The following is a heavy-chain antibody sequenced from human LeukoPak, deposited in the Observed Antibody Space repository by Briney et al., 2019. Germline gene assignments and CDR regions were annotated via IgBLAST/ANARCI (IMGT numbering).Heavy chain of an antibody. CDR2: INPNSGGT. J-gene: IGHJ6*03. V-gene: IGHV1-2*02. CDR3: ARDTYYDILTGSTYYMDV. Sequence: ASVKVSCKASGYTFTGYYMHWVRQAPGQGLEWMGWINPNSGGTNYAQKFQGRVTMTRETSISTAYMELSRPRSDDTAVYYRARDTYYDILTGSTYYMDVWGKGTTVTISS. D-gene: IGHD3-9*01. CDR1: GYTFTGYY.